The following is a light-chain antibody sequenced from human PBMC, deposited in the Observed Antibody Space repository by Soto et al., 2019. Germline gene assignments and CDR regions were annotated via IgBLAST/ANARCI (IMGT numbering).Light chain of an antibody. V-gene: IGKV1-12*01. Sequence: DIQMTQSPSSVSASVGDRVTITCRASQGISSRLAWYQQKPGKAPNILIYAASSLQSGVPSRFSGSGSETDFTLTIGSLQPEDVATYYCQQYNSFPITFGGGTKVEIK. CDR1: QGISSR. CDR2: AAS. J-gene: IGKJ4*01. CDR3: QQYNSFPIT.